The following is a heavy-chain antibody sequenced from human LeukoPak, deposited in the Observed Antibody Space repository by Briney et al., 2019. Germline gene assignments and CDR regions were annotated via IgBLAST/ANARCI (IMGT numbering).Heavy chain of an antibody. CDR2: IHTSGTT. CDR3: AREGGFYRPLDY. J-gene: IGHJ4*02. Sequence: PSETLSLTCTVSGDSMRSYYWSFIRQPAGKGLEWIGRIHTSGTTWYHASLKSRVTMSVDASKNQFSLRLTSVTAADTAVYYCAREGGFYRPLDYSGQGTLVTVSS. V-gene: IGHV4-4*07. D-gene: IGHD6-25*01. CDR1: GDSMRSYY.